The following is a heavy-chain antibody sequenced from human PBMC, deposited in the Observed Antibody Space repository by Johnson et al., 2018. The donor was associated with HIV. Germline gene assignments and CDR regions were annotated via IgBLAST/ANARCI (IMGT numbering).Heavy chain of an antibody. J-gene: IGHJ3*02. Sequence: VQLVESGGGVVQPGGSLRLSCAASGFTFSNYWMHWVRQAPGKGLGWVSAISGSGDNTYYADSVKGRFTISRARSQNTVYLQMNSLRAEDTAVYYCARVGGTFWRDLAFGIWGQGTMVTVSS. CDR3: ARVGGTFWRDLAFGI. D-gene: IGHD3-3*01. CDR1: GFTFSNYW. V-gene: IGHV3-23*04. CDR2: ISGSGDNT.